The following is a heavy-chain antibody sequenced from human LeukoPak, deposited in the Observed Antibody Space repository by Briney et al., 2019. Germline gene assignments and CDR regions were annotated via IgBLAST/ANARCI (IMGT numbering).Heavy chain of an antibody. CDR3: ARENHGSFDY. J-gene: IGHJ4*02. CDR1: GFTFGTYS. CDR2: VSHTSTYI. Sequence: GGSLRLSCAASGFTFGTYSMNWVRQAPGKGLEWVSSVSHTSTYIYYADSLKGRFAISRDNAKNSLYLQMNSLRAEDTAVYYCARENHGSFDYWGQGTLVAVSS. D-gene: IGHD3-10*01. V-gene: IGHV3-21*01.